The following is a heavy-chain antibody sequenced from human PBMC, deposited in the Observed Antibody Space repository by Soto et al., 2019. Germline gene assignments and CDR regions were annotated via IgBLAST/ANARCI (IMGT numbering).Heavy chain of an antibody. V-gene: IGHV4-39*01. D-gene: IGHD2-21*01. CDR3: ARRNSPYYFDY. J-gene: IGHJ4*02. Sequence: SETLSLTCTVSGDSISSSSSYWGWIRQPPGKGLEWIAIISYSGTTYYTPPLKSRLTISVDTSKNQFSLNLASVTAADTAVYYCARRNSPYYFDYWGQGTLVTVSS. CDR2: ISYSGTT. CDR1: GDSISSSSSY.